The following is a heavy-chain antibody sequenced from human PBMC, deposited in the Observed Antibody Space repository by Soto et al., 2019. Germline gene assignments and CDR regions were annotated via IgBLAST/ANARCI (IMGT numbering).Heavy chain of an antibody. D-gene: IGHD5-12*01. V-gene: IGHV4-34*01. CDR3: GRGRGYSKAWGSYYSGMDV. Sequence: SENLSLTCTVSGGSLGSYYWSWIRQPPWTGMEWIGKIIPSGSTNYSPSLKRRLTISVDTSKNQFSLKLISVTAADTAVYLCGRGRGYSKAWGSYYSGMDVWGQGTTVTVSS. CDR1: GGSLGSYY. CDR2: IIPSGST. J-gene: IGHJ6*02.